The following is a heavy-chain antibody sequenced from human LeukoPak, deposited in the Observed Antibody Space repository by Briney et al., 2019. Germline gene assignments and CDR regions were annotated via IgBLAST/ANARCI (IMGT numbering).Heavy chain of an antibody. CDR2: ISAYNGNT. CDR1: GYTFTSYG. V-gene: IGHV1-18*01. D-gene: IGHD3-10*01. Sequence: ASVKVSCKASGYTFTSYGISWVRQAPGQGLEWMGWISAYNGNTNYAQKLQGRVTMTTDTSTSAAYMELRSLRSDDTAVYYCAREIQIWFGAHMDVWGQGTTVTVSS. J-gene: IGHJ6*02. CDR3: AREIQIWFGAHMDV.